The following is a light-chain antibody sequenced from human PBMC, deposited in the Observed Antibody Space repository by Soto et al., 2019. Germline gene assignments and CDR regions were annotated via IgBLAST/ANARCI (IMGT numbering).Light chain of an antibody. CDR3: QQYGSSPLT. J-gene: IGKJ4*01. Sequence: EIVLTQSPGTLSLSPGERATLSCRASQSVSSNYLDWYQQKPGQAPRLLVFDASNRATGIPDRFSGSGSGTDFTLTISRLEPEDFAVYYCQQYGSSPLTFGGGTKVEIK. V-gene: IGKV3-20*01. CDR1: QSVSSNY. CDR2: DAS.